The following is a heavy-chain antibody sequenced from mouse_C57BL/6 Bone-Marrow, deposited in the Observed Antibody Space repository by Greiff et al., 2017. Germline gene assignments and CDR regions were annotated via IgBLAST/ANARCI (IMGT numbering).Heavy chain of an antibody. D-gene: IGHD5-5*01. J-gene: IGHJ3*01. Sequence: QVQLQQPGAELVKPGASVKVSCKASGYTFTSYWMHWVKQRPGQGLEWIGRIHPSDSATNYNQKFKGKATLTVDKSSSTAYMQLSSLTSEASAVYYCAIKKGDYHFAYWGQGTLVTVSA. CDR1: GYTFTSYW. V-gene: IGHV1-74*01. CDR3: AIKKGDYHFAY. CDR2: IHPSDSAT.